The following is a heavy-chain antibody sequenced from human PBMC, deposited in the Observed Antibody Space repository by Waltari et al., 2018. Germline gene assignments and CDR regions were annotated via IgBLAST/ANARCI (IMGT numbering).Heavy chain of an antibody. J-gene: IGHJ4*02. V-gene: IGHV1-2*02. Sequence: QVQLVQSGAEVKKPGASVKVSCKASGYTFTGYYMHWVRQAPGQGLEWMGWINPNSGGTNYAQKFQGRVTMTRDTSISTAYMELSRLRSDDTAVYYCARDLPYCSGGSCYSTFDYWGQGTLVTVSS. CDR3: ARDLPYCSGGSCYSTFDY. CDR2: INPNSGGT. CDR1: GYTFTGYY. D-gene: IGHD2-15*01.